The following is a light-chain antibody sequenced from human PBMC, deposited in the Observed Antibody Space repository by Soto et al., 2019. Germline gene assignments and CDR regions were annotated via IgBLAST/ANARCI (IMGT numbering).Light chain of an antibody. J-gene: IGKJ5*01. V-gene: IGKV1-27*01. CDR1: QGIGNS. CDR3: KKYTTVPAP. CDR2: SAS. Sequence: DIQMTQSPPSLSASVGDRVTITCRASQGIGNSLAWYQQKPGTVPKLLIYSASTLQSGVPSRFSGSGSGTDFTLTISTLTPEDVEAYYCKKYTTVPAPFAQGTRLEIK.